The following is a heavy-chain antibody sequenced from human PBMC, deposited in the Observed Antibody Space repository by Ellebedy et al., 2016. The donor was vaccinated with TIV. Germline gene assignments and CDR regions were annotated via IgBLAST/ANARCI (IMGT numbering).Heavy chain of an antibody. CDR2: MSYDGNYR. Sequence: GGSLRLSXTASEFILTRYIMHWVRQPPGKGLEWVALMSYDGNYRHYADSVKGRFTISRDNSKNTLYLQMSSLRAEDTAIYYCASESSTWAEFDYWGQGSLVTVSS. CDR1: EFILTRYI. V-gene: IGHV3-30-3*01. J-gene: IGHJ4*02. D-gene: IGHD2/OR15-2a*01. CDR3: ASESSTWAEFDY.